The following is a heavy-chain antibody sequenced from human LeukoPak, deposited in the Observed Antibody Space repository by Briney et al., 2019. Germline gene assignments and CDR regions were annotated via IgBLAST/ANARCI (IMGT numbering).Heavy chain of an antibody. Sequence: GESLKISCKGSGYSFSNYWIGWVRQMPGKGLEWMGIIYPGDSDTRYSPSFQGQVTISADKSISTAYLQWSSLKASDTAMYYCARRLWAGSYYSGIDYWGQGTLVTVSS. J-gene: IGHJ4*02. CDR2: IYPGDSDT. CDR3: ARRLWAGSYYSGIDY. V-gene: IGHV5-51*01. CDR1: GYSFSNYW. D-gene: IGHD3-10*01.